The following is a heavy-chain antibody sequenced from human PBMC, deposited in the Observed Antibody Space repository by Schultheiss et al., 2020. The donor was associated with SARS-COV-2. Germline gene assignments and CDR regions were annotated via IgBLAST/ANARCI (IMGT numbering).Heavy chain of an antibody. J-gene: IGHJ5*02. D-gene: IGHD4-17*01. Sequence: GGSLRLSCAASGFTFSSYSMNWVRQAPGKGLEWVSYISSSSSTIYYADSVKGRFTISRDNAKNSLYVQMNSLRAEDTAVYYCARDGTTVSYNWFDPWGQGTLVTVSS. V-gene: IGHV3-48*01. CDR2: ISSSSSTI. CDR1: GFTFSSYS. CDR3: ARDGTTVSYNWFDP.